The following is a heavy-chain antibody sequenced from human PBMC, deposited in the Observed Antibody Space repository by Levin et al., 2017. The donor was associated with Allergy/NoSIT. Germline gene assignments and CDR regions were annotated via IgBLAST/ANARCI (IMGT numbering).Heavy chain of an antibody. Sequence: SETLSLTCTVSGGSISTPNYYWGWIRQPPGKGLEWIGTIYYTGTTYYNPSLRSRVTISVDKAKNQLSLKLSSVTAADTAVYSCLHSISWYYFDYWGPGALVTVSS. CDR2: IYYTGTT. CDR1: GGSISTPNYY. J-gene: IGHJ4*02. CDR3: LHSISWYYFDY. V-gene: IGHV4-39*01. D-gene: IGHD6-13*01.